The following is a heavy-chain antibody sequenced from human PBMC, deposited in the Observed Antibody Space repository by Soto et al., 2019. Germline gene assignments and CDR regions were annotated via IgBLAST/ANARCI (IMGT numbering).Heavy chain of an antibody. CDR3: ASPSSANCSDTSCYVASFHY. V-gene: IGHV4-38-2*01. CDR1: ITNIYF. Sequence: SETLSLLSAVSITNIYFFVWIRQPPGKGLEGIGSIDHSGSPYYNPSLKSRVTISVETSRNQFSLKLRSVTAADTAVYFCASPSSANCSDTSCYVASFHYCGQGIMVTVSS. J-gene: IGHJ4*02. D-gene: IGHD2-2*01. CDR2: IDHSGSP.